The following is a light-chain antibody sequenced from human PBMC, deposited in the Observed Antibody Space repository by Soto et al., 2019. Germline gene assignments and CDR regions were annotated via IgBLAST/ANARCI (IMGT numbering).Light chain of an antibody. CDR2: EVS. Sequence: QSALTQPPSASGSPGQSVTISCTGTSSDVGGYNYVSWYQHHPGKAPKLMIYEVSKRPSGVPDRFSGSKSGNTAFLTVSGLQAEDEADYYCSSYAGSNNLVFGGGTKLTVL. V-gene: IGLV2-8*01. J-gene: IGLJ3*02. CDR1: SSDVGGYNY. CDR3: SSYAGSNNLV.